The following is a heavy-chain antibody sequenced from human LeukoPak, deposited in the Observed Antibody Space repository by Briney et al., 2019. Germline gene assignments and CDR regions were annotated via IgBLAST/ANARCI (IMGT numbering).Heavy chain of an antibody. CDR2: IYSGGST. CDR3: AKDVAGQQWPENY. Sequence: GGSLRLSCAASEFSVGSNYMTWVRQAPGKGLEWVSLIYSGGSTYYADSVKGRFTISRDNSKNTLYLQMNSLRAEDTAVYYCAKDVAGQQWPENYWGQGTLVTVSS. V-gene: IGHV3-66*01. J-gene: IGHJ4*02. CDR1: EFSVGSNY. D-gene: IGHD6-19*01.